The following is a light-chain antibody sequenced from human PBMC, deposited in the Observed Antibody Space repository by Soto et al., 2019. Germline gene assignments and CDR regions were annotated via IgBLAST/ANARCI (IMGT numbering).Light chain of an antibody. V-gene: IGKV3-20*01. J-gene: IGKJ1*01. CDR3: QHYDSSLRT. Sequence: IVLTQSPGTLSLSPGERTTLYCRASQSISRYLAWYQQKPGQGPRLLIYGASSRATGTPDRFSGSGSGTDFTLTINRLKPEDFAVYYCQHYDSSLRTFGPGTEVDIK. CDR2: GAS. CDR1: QSISRY.